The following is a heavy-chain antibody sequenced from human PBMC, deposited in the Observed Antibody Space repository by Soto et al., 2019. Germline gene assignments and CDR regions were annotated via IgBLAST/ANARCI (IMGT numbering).Heavy chain of an antibody. CDR3: VRVGYAYGNDP. D-gene: IGHD3-10*01. V-gene: IGHV3-11*05. CDR1: GFTFSDYY. Sequence: QVQLVESGGGLVKPGGSLRLSCAASGFTFSDYYMSWIRQAPGKGLEWVSYISSSSSYTNYADSVKGRFTTSRDNANNSLFLEMNSLRAEDTAVYYCVRVGYAYGNDPWGQGTLVAVSS. CDR2: ISSSSSYT. J-gene: IGHJ5*02.